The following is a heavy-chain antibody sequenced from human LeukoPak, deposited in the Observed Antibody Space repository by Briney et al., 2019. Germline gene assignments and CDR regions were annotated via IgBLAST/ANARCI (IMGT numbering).Heavy chain of an antibody. V-gene: IGHV3-7*01. J-gene: IGHJ4*02. CDR1: GFTFSTYW. D-gene: IGHD2/OR15-2a*01. CDR3: ATSSDARSNI. CDR2: IRQDGGAK. Sequence: GGSLRLSCAVSGFTFSTYWMSWVRQAPGKGLEWVANIRQDGGAKYYVDSVMGRFTISTDNAKNSQYPQMNSLRAEDTGVYYCATSSDARSNIWGQGTLVTVSS.